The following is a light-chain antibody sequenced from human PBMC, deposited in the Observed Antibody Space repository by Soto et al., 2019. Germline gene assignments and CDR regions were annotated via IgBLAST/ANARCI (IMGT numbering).Light chain of an antibody. V-gene: IGKV3-11*01. CDR1: QSVSSS. J-gene: IGKJ1*01. CDR2: DAS. CDR3: QQHSNWPWT. Sequence: EIVMTQSPATLSVSPGGRATLSCRASQSVSSSLAWYQQKPGQAPRLLIHDASNRAPGIPARFSGSGSGTDFTLTISSLQPEDFAVYYCQQHSNWPWTFGQGTKVDIK.